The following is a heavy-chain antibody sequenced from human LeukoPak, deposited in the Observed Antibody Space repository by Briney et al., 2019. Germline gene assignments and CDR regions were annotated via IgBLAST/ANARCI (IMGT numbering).Heavy chain of an antibody. D-gene: IGHD1-26*01. Sequence: GGSLRLSCAVSGFTFNVYAMHWVRQIPGKGPEWISSISGSRDSIYYADSVKGRFTISRDNAKNSLYLDMNSLRVEDTAVYFCARALVGAAFDTWGQGALVTVSS. CDR1: GFTFNVYA. CDR2: ISGSRDSI. V-gene: IGHV3-21*06. J-gene: IGHJ4*02. CDR3: ARALVGAAFDT.